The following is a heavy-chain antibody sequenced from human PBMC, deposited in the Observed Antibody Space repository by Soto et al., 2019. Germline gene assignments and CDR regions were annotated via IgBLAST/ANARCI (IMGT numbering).Heavy chain of an antibody. CDR1: GGSISSGDYY. D-gene: IGHD2-15*01. V-gene: IGHV4-30-4*02. CDR3: ARRDIVVVVDAAAFEY. CDR2: IYYSGST. J-gene: IGHJ4*02. Sequence: SETLSLTCTVSGGSISSGDYYWSWIRQPPGKGLEWIGYIYYSGSTYYNPSLKRRVTISVDTSKNQFSLKMSSVTAADRVVYYCARRDIVVVVDAAAFEYWGQGTLVTVSS.